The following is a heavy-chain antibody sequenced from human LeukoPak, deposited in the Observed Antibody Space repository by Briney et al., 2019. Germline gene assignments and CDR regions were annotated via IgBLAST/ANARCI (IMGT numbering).Heavy chain of an antibody. D-gene: IGHD3-10*01. CDR2: IFHIGTT. V-gene: IGHV4-38-2*01. CDR3: ARLGGNTMVRGVIITLPY. J-gene: IGHJ4*02. Sequence: SETLSLTCAVSGYSISSGYYWGWIRQPPGKGLEWIGSIFHIGTTYYNPSLKSRVTLSVDTSKNQFSLKLSSVTAADTAVYYCARLGGNTMVRGVIITLPYWGQGTLVTVSS. CDR1: GYSISSGYY.